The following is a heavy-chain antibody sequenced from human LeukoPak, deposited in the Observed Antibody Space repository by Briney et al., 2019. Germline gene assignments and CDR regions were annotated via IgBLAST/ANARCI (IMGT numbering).Heavy chain of an antibody. V-gene: IGHV1-24*01. CDR3: ATVTGTSKYYYFDY. Sequence: GASVKVSCKVSGYTLTELSMHWVRQAPGKGLEWMGGFDPEDGETIYAQKFQGRVTMTEDTSTDTAYMELSSLRSEDTAVYYCATVTGTSKYYYFDYWGQGTLVTVSS. J-gene: IGHJ4*02. CDR2: FDPEDGET. D-gene: IGHD1-20*01. CDR1: GYTLTELS.